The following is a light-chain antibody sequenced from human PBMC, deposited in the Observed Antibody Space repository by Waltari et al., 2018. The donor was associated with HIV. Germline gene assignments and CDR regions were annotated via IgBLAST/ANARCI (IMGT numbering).Light chain of an antibody. V-gene: IGLV1-40*01. CDR2: SNT. J-gene: IGLJ2*01. CDR3: QSYDSSLSASI. Sequence: QSVLTQPPSVSGAPGQRVTISCTGSSSNIGAHDDVHWYQQLPGTAPKLLLYSNTSRPSGFPDRFSGSKSGTSASLAITGLQPEDEADYYCQSYDSSLSASIFGGGTQLTVL. CDR1: SSNIGAHDD.